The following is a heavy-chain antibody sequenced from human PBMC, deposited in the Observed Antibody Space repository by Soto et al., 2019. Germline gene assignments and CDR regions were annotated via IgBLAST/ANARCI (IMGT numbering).Heavy chain of an antibody. J-gene: IGHJ5*02. V-gene: IGHV3-23*01. Sequence: GGSLRLSCAASGFTFSSYSMNWVRQAPGRGLEWVSGISSSGSNTYYADSVNGRFTISRDNSKNTLYLQMNSLRAEDTALYYCAKPPSERFLEWLGLSWGLGTLVTVSS. CDR3: AKPPSERFLEWLGLS. D-gene: IGHD3-3*01. CDR1: GFTFSSYS. CDR2: ISSSGSNT.